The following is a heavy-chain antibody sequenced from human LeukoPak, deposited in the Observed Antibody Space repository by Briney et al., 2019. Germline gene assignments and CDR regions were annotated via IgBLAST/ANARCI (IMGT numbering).Heavy chain of an antibody. V-gene: IGHV3-23*01. CDR1: GFTFSSYA. CDR3: ARIPFRSGDYHFDY. J-gene: IGHJ4*02. D-gene: IGHD3-3*01. CDR2: ISGSGAST. Sequence: PGGSLRLSCAASGFTFSSYAMSWVRQTPGKGLEWVSTISGSGASTYYADSVKGRFTVSRDNSKNTLHLQMKSLRAADTAVYYCARIPFRSGDYHFDYWGQGTLLTVSS.